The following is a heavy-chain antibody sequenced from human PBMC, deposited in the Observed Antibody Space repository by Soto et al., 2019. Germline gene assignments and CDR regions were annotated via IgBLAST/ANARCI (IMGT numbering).Heavy chain of an antibody. CDR1: GGSISSYY. CDR3: ARSGSGGYFDY. CDR2: IYYSGST. V-gene: IGHV4-59*01. J-gene: IGHJ4*02. D-gene: IGHD3-16*01. Sequence: PSETLSLTCTVSGGSISSYYWSWIRQPPGKGLEWIGYIYYSGSTNYNPSLKSRVTISVDTSKNQFSLKLSSVTAADTAVYYCARSGSGGYFDYWGQGTLVTVSS.